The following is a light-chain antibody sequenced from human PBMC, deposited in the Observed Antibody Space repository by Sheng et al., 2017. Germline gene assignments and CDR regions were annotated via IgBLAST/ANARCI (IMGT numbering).Light chain of an antibody. J-gene: IGKJ5*01. V-gene: IGKV3-11*01. CDR1: QRIVNY. CDR3: QQYNSYSIT. Sequence: EIVLTQSPATLSLSPGERATLSCRASQRIVNYLAWYQQKPGQAPRLLIYDASNRATGIPARFSGSGFGTDFTLTISSLEPEDFATYYCQQYNSYSITFGQGTRLEIK. CDR2: DAS.